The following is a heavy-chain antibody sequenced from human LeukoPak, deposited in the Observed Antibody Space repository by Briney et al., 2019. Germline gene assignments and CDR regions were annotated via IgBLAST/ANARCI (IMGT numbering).Heavy chain of an antibody. V-gene: IGHV3-11*04. CDR3: ARDRISSSWNDAFDI. D-gene: IGHD6-13*01. CDR1: GFTFSDYY. Sequence: PGGSLRLSCAASGFTFSDYYMSWIRQAPGKGLEWVSYISSSGSTIYYADPVKGRFTISRDNAKNSLYLQMNSLRAEDTAVYYCARDRISSSWNDAFDIWGQGTMVTVSS. J-gene: IGHJ3*02. CDR2: ISSSGSTI.